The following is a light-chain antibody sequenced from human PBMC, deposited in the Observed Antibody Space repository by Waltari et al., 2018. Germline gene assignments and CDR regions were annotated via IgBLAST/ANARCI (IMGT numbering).Light chain of an antibody. J-gene: IGKJ2*01. CDR3: QQQYT. CDR1: QSISSW. CDR2: KAS. Sequence: DIQMTQSPSTLSASVGDRVTITCRASQSISSWLAWYQQKPWKAPKLLIYKASSLESGVPSRFSGSGSGTEFTLTISSLQPDDFATYYCQQQYTFGQGTKLEIK. V-gene: IGKV1-5*03.